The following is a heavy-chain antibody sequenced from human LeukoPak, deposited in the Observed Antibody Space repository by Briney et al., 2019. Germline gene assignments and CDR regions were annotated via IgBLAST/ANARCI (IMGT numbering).Heavy chain of an antibody. D-gene: IGHD3-10*01. Sequence: GAPVKVSCKASGYTFTGYYMHWVRQAPGQGLEWMGRINPNSGGTNYAQKFQGRVTMTRDTSISTAYMELSRLRSDDTAVYYCARTAGVGELLDYWGQGTLVTVSS. J-gene: IGHJ4*02. CDR2: INPNSGGT. V-gene: IGHV1-2*06. CDR1: GYTFTGYY. CDR3: ARTAGVGELLDY.